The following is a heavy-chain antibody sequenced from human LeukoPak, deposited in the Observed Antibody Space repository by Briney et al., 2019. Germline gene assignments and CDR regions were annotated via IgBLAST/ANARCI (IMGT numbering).Heavy chain of an antibody. Sequence: GGSLRLSCTASGFTFGDYAMSWFRQAPGKGLEWVGFIRSKAYGGTTGYAASVKGRFTISRDDSKSIAYLQMNSLKTEDTAVYYCTRARMATVVTPSVYWGQGTLVTVSS. D-gene: IGHD4-23*01. CDR1: GFTFGDYA. CDR2: IRSKAYGGTT. V-gene: IGHV3-49*03. J-gene: IGHJ4*02. CDR3: TRARMATVVTPSVY.